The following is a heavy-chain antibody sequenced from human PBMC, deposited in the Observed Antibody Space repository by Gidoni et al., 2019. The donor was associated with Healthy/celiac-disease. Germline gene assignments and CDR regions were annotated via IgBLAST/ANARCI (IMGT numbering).Heavy chain of an antibody. CDR2: ISWNSGSI. CDR1: GFTFDDYG. J-gene: IGHJ6*02. CDR3: AKGQFRYYYLMDV. V-gene: IGHV3-9*01. Sequence: EVQLVESGGGSVQPGRSLILSCADSGFTFDDYGRDWVRQAPGKGLEWCAGISWNSGSIGYADSVKGRFTISRDNAKSFLYLQMNSLRTEDTALYYCAKGQFRYYYLMDVWGQGTTVTVSS.